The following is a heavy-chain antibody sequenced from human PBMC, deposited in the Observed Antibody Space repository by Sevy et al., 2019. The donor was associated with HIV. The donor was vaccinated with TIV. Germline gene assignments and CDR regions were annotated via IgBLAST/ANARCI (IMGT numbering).Heavy chain of an antibody. D-gene: IGHD3-22*01. CDR1: GFTFSSYA. V-gene: IGHV3-23*01. J-gene: IGHJ4*02. CDR2: ISGSGGST. CDR3: AKVSDYYYDSSGYQNFDY. Sequence: GGSLRLSCAASGFTFSSYAMSWVRQAPGKGLEWVSAISGSGGSTYCADSVKGRFTISRDNSKNTLYLQMNSLRAEDTAVYYCAKVSDYYYDSSGYQNFDYWGQGTLVTVSS.